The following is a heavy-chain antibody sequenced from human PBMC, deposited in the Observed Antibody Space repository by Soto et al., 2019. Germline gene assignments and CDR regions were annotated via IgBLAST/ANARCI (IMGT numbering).Heavy chain of an antibody. Sequence: QVQLVQSGTEVKKPGASVQVSCRVSGYPITTYYIHWVRQAPGQGLEWVGWIDPRSGGTVYEQKFQGRVTMTRDTSISTVYMDLSGLTSDDTALYYCATDDYGIFPYWGQGSLVTVSS. CDR3: ATDDYGIFPY. CDR2: IDPRSGGT. CDR1: GYPITTYY. V-gene: IGHV1-2*02. D-gene: IGHD3-10*01. J-gene: IGHJ4*02.